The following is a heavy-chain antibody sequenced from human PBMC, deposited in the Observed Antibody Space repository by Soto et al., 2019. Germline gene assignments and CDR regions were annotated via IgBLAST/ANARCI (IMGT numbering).Heavy chain of an antibody. D-gene: IGHD3-9*01. CDR3: ARHILITILGYYYGMDV. J-gene: IGHJ6*01. Sequence: EVRLLESGGGLVQPGGPLRLSCAASGFTFSSYAMSWVRQAPGKGVEWVSTIIGSGGSANYADSVKGRFTISRDSSKNTLYLQMNSLRADDTAVYYCARHILITILGYYYGMDVWGQGTTVTVSS. V-gene: IGHV3-23*01. CDR1: GFTFSSYA. CDR2: IIGSGGSA.